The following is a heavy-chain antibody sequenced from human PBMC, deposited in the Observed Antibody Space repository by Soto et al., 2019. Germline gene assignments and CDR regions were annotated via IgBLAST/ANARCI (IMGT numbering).Heavy chain of an antibody. CDR2: ISTTSGTI. V-gene: IGHV3-48*01. J-gene: IGHJ5*02. Sequence: EVQLVESGGGLVQPGGSLRLSCAASGFTFSSYTMNWVRQAPGKGLEWVSYISTTSGTIYYADSVKGLFTISRDNARNSLYMQLNSLRAEDTAVYYCAGEGDYGDYYNRFDPWGQGTLVTVSS. CDR3: AGEGDYGDYYNRFDP. D-gene: IGHD4-17*01. CDR1: GFTFSSYT.